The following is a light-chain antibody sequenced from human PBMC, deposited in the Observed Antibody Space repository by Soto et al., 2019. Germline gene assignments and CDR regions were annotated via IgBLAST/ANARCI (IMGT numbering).Light chain of an antibody. Sequence: EIVLTQSPGTLSLSPGERATLSCRASQSVSSTYLAWYQQKPGQAPRLLIYGASSRATGIPDRFSGSGSGXXXXXXXXXXXPEDVAVYYCQQYTTSPPSWTFGQGTKVEIK. J-gene: IGKJ1*01. V-gene: IGKV3-20*01. CDR1: QSVSSTY. CDR3: QQYTTSPPSWT. CDR2: GAS.